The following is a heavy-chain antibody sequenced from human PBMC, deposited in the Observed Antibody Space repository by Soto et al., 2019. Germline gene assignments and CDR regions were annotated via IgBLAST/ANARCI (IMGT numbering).Heavy chain of an antibody. CDR1: GGSFTSNNW. D-gene: IGHD1-7*01. J-gene: IGHJ4*02. CDR3: ASRDPGTSVDY. V-gene: IGHV4-4*02. Sequence: PSETLSLTCAVSGGSFTSNNWWTWVRQPPGQGLEWIGEIYRTGSTNYNPSLRSRVTISLDKSENQFSLKVTSLTAADTAVYYCASRDPGTSVDYWGQGTLVTVSS. CDR2: IYRTGST.